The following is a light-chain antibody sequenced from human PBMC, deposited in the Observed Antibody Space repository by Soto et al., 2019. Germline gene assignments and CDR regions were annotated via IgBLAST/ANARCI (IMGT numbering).Light chain of an antibody. CDR3: QQYNNWPQT. CDR2: GAS. Sequence: EIVLTQSAATLSMTPGERATLSCRASQSVSSNLAWYQQKPGQAPRLLIYGASTRATGIPARFSGSGSGTEFTLTISSLQSEDFAVYYCQQYNNWPQTFGQGTKV. CDR1: QSVSSN. V-gene: IGKV3-15*01. J-gene: IGKJ1*01.